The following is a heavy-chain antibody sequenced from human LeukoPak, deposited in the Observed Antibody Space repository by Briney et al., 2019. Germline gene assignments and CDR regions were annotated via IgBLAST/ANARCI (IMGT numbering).Heavy chain of an antibody. CDR3: ARDFTPEWFDIH. CDR1: GLAFSSYS. Sequence: GRSLRLSCVASGLAFSSYSMRWVRQAPGKGLEWVGVISYDGSDEYYTDSVKGRFTISRDNSKNTVYLQMNSLRADDTAVYYCARDFTPEWFDIHWGQGTLVTVS. CDR2: ISYDGSDE. D-gene: IGHD3-3*01. V-gene: IGHV3-30*04. J-gene: IGHJ4*02.